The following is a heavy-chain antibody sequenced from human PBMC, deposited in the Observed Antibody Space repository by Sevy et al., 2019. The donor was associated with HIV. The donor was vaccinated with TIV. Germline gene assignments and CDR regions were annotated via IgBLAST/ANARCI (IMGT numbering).Heavy chain of an antibody. Sequence: SETLSLTCTVSSASFSAYYWSWIRQPAGKGLEWIGRDSTSGSTNYNPSLKSRVTMSLDTSKNHFSLKLSSVTAADTAIYYCARDGLVVGGGSNWFDHWGQGALVTVSS. J-gene: IGHJ5*02. CDR3: ARDGLVVGGGSNWFDH. V-gene: IGHV4-4*07. CDR2: DSTSGST. CDR1: SASFSAYY. D-gene: IGHD3-10*01.